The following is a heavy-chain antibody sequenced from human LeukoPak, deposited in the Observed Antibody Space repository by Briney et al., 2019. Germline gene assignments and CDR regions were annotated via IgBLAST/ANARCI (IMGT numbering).Heavy chain of an antibody. V-gene: IGHV4-34*01. CDR2: INHSGST. J-gene: IGHJ5*02. Sequence: SETLSLTCAVYGGSFSGYYWSWIRQPPGKGLEWIGEINHSGSTNYNPSLKSRVTISVDTSKNQFSLKLSSVTAADTAVYYCARGRGYSGYDSLQYNWFDPWGQGILVTVSS. D-gene: IGHD5-12*01. CDR1: GGSFSGYY. CDR3: ARGRGYSGYDSLQYNWFDP.